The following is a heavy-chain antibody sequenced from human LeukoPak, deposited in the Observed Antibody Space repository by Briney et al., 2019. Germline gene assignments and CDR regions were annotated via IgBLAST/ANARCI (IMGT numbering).Heavy chain of an antibody. CDR3: ARPGRNDGGI. CDR1: GYSFTTSW. Sequence: KCGESLKISCQGSGYSFTTSWIGWVRQMPGKGLEWMGIIYPADSDTRYRPSFQGQVTISADTSISTAYLQWNSLKASDTAMYYCARPGRNDGGIWGQGTMVTVSS. CDR2: IYPADSDT. J-gene: IGHJ3*01. D-gene: IGHD1-1*01. V-gene: IGHV5-51*01.